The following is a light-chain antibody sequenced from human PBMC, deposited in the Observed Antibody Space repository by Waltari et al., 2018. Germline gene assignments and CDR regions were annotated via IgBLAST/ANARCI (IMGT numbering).Light chain of an antibody. CDR2: EVS. Sequence: DVVMTQSPLSLPITPGQPASISCRSSQSLVHSNGNTYLSWYQQKPRQPPRRLIYEVSNQDSGVPDRFSGSGAGTDFTLKISRVEAEDVGVYYCGQGTHLPYSFGQGTKVEIK. J-gene: IGKJ2*03. CDR1: QSLVHSNGNTY. V-gene: IGKV2-30*02. CDR3: GQGTHLPYS.